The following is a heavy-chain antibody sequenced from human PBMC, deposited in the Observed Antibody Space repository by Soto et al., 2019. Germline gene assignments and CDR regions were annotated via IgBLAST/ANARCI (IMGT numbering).Heavy chain of an antibody. J-gene: IGHJ5*02. CDR2: ISSSSSYI. CDR1: GFTFSSYS. Sequence: EVQLVESGGGLVKPGGSLRLSCAASGFTFSSYSMNWVRQAPGKGLEWVSSISSSSSYIYYADSVKGRFTISRDNAKNSLYLQMNSLRAEDTAVYYCARGDRPQSSGLYIDWCDTWGQGTLVTVSS. V-gene: IGHV3-21*01. D-gene: IGHD6-19*01. CDR3: ARGDRPQSSGLYIDWCDT.